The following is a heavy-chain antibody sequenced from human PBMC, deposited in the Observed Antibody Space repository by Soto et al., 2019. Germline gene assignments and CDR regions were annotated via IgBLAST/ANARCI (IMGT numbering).Heavy chain of an antibody. CDR2: IFHSGST. CDR1: GGSISSNNW. Sequence: QVQLQESGPGLVKPSGTLSLTCAVSGGSISSNNWWTWVRQPPGKGLEWIGEIFHSGSTNYNPSLKSRVTISIAKSKNQSSLELSSVTAADTAVYCCARESSSSFPGDYWGQGTLVTVSS. CDR3: ARESSSSFPGDY. V-gene: IGHV4-4*01. D-gene: IGHD6-6*01. J-gene: IGHJ4*02.